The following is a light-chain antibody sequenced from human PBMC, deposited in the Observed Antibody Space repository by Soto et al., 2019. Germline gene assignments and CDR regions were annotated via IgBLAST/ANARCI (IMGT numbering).Light chain of an antibody. V-gene: IGLV1-40*01. Sequence: QSALTQPPSVSGAPGQRVTISCTGSSSNIGAGFDVHWYQQLPGTAPKLLIYGNSNQPSGVPDRFSGSRSGTSASLAITGLQAEDEADYYCQSYDSSLTGSKVFGSGTKVTV. J-gene: IGLJ1*01. CDR2: GNS. CDR1: SSNIGAGFD. CDR3: QSYDSSLTGSKV.